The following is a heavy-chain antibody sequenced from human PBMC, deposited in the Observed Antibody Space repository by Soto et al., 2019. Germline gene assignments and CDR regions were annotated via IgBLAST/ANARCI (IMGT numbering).Heavy chain of an antibody. CDR2: INHSGST. J-gene: IGHJ4*02. CDR1: GGSFSGYY. D-gene: IGHD3-10*01. Sequence: SETLSLTCAVYGGSFSGYYWSWIRQPPGKGLEWIGEINHSGSTNYNPSLKSRVTISVDTSKNQFSLKLSSVTAADTAVYYCARVKAAMVRGALDYWGQGTPVTVSS. V-gene: IGHV4-34*01. CDR3: ARVKAAMVRGALDY.